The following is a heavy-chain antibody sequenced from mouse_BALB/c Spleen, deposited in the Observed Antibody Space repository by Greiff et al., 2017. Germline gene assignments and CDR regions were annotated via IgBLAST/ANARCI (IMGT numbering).Heavy chain of an antibody. CDR3: ARGDYGSRDWFAY. CDR1: GFTFSDYY. J-gene: IGHJ3*01. Sequence: EVKLVESGGGLVKPGGSLKLSCAASGFTFSDYYMYWVRQTPEKRLEWVATISDGGSYTYYPDSVKGRFTISRDNAKNNLYLQMSSLKSEDTAMYYCARGDYGSRDWFAYWGQGTLVTVSA. CDR2: ISDGGSYT. V-gene: IGHV5-4*02. D-gene: IGHD1-1*01.